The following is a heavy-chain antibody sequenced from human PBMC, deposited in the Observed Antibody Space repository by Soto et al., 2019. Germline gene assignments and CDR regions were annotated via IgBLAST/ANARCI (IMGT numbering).Heavy chain of an antibody. CDR3: ARRYDFWSGYVAYWYFDL. Sequence: ASVKVSCKASGYTFTCYDIYWVRQAPGQGVEWMGWMNPNSGNTGYAQKFQGRVTMTRNTSISTAYMELSSLRSEDTAVYYCARRYDFWSGYVAYWYFDLWGRGTLVTVSS. J-gene: IGHJ2*01. CDR1: GYTFTCYD. V-gene: IGHV1-8*01. D-gene: IGHD3-3*01. CDR2: MNPNSGNT.